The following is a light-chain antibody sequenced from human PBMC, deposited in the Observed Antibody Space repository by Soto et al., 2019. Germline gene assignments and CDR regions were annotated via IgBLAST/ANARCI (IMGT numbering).Light chain of an antibody. CDR1: SSNIGSNY. CDR3: AAWDDSLQV. V-gene: IGLV1-47*01. Sequence: SVLTQPPSASGTPGQRVTISCSGSSSNIGSNYVYWYQQLPGTAPKHLIYRNNQRPSGVPDRFSGTKSGTSASLSISGLRSEDQADYYCAAWDDSLQVFVTGTKVTDL. J-gene: IGLJ1*01. CDR2: RNN.